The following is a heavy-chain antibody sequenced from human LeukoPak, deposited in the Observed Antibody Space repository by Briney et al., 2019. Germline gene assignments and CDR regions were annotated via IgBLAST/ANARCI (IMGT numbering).Heavy chain of an antibody. CDR1: GFTFTNAW. V-gene: IGHV3-15*01. CDR2: IKSKTDGETT. D-gene: IGHD3-3*01. Sequence: PGGSLRLSCVDSGFTFTNAWMSWVRQAPGKGLEWIGRIKSKTDGETTNYAEPVRGRFTISRDDSKSAVYLQMNSLKTEDTAVYYCTTDLLILYYDFWSASDYWGQGTLVTVSS. J-gene: IGHJ4*02. CDR3: TTDLLILYYDFWSASDY.